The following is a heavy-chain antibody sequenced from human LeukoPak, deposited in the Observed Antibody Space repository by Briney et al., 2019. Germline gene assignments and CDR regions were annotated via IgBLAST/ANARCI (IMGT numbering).Heavy chain of an antibody. D-gene: IGHD4-17*01. Sequence: GGSLRLSCAASGFTFSSYAMSWVRQAPGKGLEWVSVIYSGGSTYYADSVKGRFTISRDNSKNTLYLQMNSLRAEDTAVYYCAREGYGDYEPNWFDPWGQGTLVTVSS. V-gene: IGHV3-66*02. J-gene: IGHJ5*02. CDR2: IYSGGST. CDR1: GFTFSSYA. CDR3: AREGYGDYEPNWFDP.